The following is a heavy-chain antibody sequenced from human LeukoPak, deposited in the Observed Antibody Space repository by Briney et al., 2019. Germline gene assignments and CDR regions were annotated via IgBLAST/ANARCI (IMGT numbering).Heavy chain of an antibody. CDR1: GFTFSSYW. V-gene: IGHV3-7*03. J-gene: IGHJ4*02. D-gene: IGHD3-9*01. CDR3: ARLYYDILTAIRN. Sequence: GGSLRPSCAASGFTFSSYWMSWVRQAPGKGLEWVANIKQDGSEKYYVDSVKGRFTISRDNAKNSLYLQMNSLRAEDTAVYFCARLYYDILTAIRNWGQGTLVTVSS. CDR2: IKQDGSEK.